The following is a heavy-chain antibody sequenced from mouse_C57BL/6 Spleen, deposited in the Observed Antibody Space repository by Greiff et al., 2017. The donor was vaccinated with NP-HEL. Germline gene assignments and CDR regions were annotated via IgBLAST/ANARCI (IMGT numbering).Heavy chain of an antibody. J-gene: IGHJ2*01. CDR3: ARFDYDGSFDY. CDR1: GFTFTDYY. Sequence: EVQLQESGGGLVQPGGSLSLSCAASGFTFTDYYMSWVRQPPGKALEWLGFIRNKANGYTTEYSASVKGRFTISRDNSQSILYLQMNALRAEDSATYYCARFDYDGSFDYWGQGTTLTVSS. V-gene: IGHV7-3*01. D-gene: IGHD2-4*01. CDR2: IRNKANGYTT.